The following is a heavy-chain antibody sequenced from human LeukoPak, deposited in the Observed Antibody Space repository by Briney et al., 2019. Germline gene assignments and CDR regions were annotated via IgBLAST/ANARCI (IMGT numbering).Heavy chain of an antibody. V-gene: IGHV3-30-3*01. CDR3: ARDKGLGVSGDLGY. Sequence: GGSLRLSCAASGFTFSSYAMHWVRQAPGKGLEWVAVISYDGSNKYYADSVNGRFTISRDNSKNTLYLQMNSLRAEDTAVYYCARDKGLGVSGDLGYWGQGTLVTVSS. CDR1: GFTFSSYA. J-gene: IGHJ4*02. CDR2: ISYDGSNK. D-gene: IGHD7-27*01.